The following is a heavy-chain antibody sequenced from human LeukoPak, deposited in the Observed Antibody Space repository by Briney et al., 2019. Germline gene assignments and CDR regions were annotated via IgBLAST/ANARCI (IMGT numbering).Heavy chain of an antibody. Sequence: GGSLRLSCAASGFTFSSYAMSWVRQAPGKGLEWVSAISGSGGSTYYADSVKGRFTISRDNSKNTLYVQMNSLRSEDTAVYYCARDSARRDGYNFDYWGQGTLVTVSS. CDR2: ISGSGGST. D-gene: IGHD5-24*01. CDR3: ARDSARRDGYNFDY. J-gene: IGHJ4*02. CDR1: GFTFSSYA. V-gene: IGHV3-23*01.